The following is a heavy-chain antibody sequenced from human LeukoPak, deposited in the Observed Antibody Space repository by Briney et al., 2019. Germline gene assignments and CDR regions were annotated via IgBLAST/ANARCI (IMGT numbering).Heavy chain of an antibody. D-gene: IGHD1-1*01. J-gene: IGHJ6*02. V-gene: IGHV1-46*01. Sequence: ASVKVSCKASGYTFTYRYLHWVRQAPGQGLEWMGIINPSGGSTSYAQKFQGRVTMTRDTSTSTVYMELSSLRSEDTAVYYCARGGTSLDYYYYGMDVWGQGTTVTVSS. CDR1: GYTFTYRY. CDR3: ARGGTSLDYYYYGMDV. CDR2: INPSGGST.